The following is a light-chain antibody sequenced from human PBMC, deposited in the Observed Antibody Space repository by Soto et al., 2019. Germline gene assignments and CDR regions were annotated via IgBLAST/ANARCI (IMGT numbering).Light chain of an antibody. J-gene: IGLJ1*01. V-gene: IGLV2-14*01. CDR2: EVS. CDR3: SSYTRRENYA. Sequence: QSVLTQPSSVSGSPGQSITISCTGTSSDVGGYNYVSWYQQHPGKAPKVIIYEVSNRPSGVSNRFSGSKSGNTASLTISGLQAEDEADYYCSSYTRRENYAFGTGTKVTGL. CDR1: SSDVGGYNY.